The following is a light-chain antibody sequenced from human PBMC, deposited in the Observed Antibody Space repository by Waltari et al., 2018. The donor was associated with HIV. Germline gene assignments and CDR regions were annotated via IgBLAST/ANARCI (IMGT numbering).Light chain of an antibody. J-gene: IGKJ1*01. CDR1: QSINNH. CDR2: AAA. CDR3: QQSHSTPWT. V-gene: IGKV1-39*01. Sequence: DIQMTQSPTSLSASIGDRVTITCRASQSINNHLNWYQQRSGKAPKLLIYAAATLQSGVPSRFSGSGSGTTFTLTISGLQFEDFATYSCQQSHSTPWTFGQGTKVEIK.